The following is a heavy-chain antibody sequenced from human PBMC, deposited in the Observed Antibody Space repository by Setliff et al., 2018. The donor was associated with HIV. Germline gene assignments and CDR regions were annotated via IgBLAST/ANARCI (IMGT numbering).Heavy chain of an antibody. V-gene: IGHV3-73*01. CDR2: IRSKANHYAT. CDR3: ARLSVTAAGTSGWDYFDY. D-gene: IGHD6-13*01. CDR1: GFIFSGSA. Sequence: PGGSLRLSCAASGFIFSGSAMHWVRQASGKGLEWVGRIRSKANHYATVYAASVKGRFTISRDDSKNTAYLQMNSLKTEDTAVYYCARLSVTAAGTSGWDYFDYWGQGTLVTVSS. J-gene: IGHJ4*02.